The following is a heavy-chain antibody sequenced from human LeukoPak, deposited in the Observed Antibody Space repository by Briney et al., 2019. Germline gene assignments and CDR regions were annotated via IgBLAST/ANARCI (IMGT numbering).Heavy chain of an antibody. CDR3: ARGRFFSYWIPTSTAFDI. Sequence: GSSVKVSCKASGGTFSSYAISWVRQAPGQGLEWMGGIIPIFGTANYAQKFQGRVTITADESTSTAYMELSSLRSEDTAVYYCARGRFFSYWIPTSTAFDIWGQGTMVTVSS. CDR2: IIPIFGTA. V-gene: IGHV1-69*01. J-gene: IGHJ3*02. D-gene: IGHD5-18*01. CDR1: GGTFSSYA.